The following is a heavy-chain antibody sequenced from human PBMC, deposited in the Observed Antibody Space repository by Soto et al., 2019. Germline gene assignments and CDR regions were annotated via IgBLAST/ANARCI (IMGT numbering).Heavy chain of an antibody. CDR2: IIPILGIA. CDR1: GGTFSSYT. D-gene: IGHD6-13*01. V-gene: IGHV1-69*02. Sequence: GASGKVSCKASGGTFSSYTISWVRQAPGQGLEWMGRIIPILGIANYAQKFQGRVTITADKSTSTAYMELSSLRSEDTAVYYCARFKYSSSQNGYLQHWGQGTLVTVSS. J-gene: IGHJ1*01. CDR3: ARFKYSSSQNGYLQH.